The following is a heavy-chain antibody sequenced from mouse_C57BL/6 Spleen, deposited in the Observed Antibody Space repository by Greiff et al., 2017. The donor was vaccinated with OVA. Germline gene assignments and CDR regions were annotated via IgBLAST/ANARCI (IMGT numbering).Heavy chain of an antibody. CDR3: ANHYYDYDDGPYYAMDY. V-gene: IGHV1-72*01. CDR2: IDPNSGGT. J-gene: IGHJ4*01. CDR1: GYTFTSYW. Sequence: QVQLQQPGAELVKPGASVKLSCKASGYTFTSYWMHWVKQRPGRGLEWIGRIDPNSGGTKYNEKFKSKATLTVDKPSITAYMQLSSLTSEDSAVYYCANHYYDYDDGPYYAMDYWGQGTSVTVSS. D-gene: IGHD2-4*01.